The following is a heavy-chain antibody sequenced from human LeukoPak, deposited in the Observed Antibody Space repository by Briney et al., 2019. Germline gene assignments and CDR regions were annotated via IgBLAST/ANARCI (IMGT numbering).Heavy chain of an antibody. CDR2: IKSKTDGGTT. CDR3: AKPAGIAAAADDAFDI. Sequence: GGSLRLSCAASGFTFSNAWMSWVRQAPGKGLEWVGRIKSKTDGGTTDYAAPVKGRFTISRDDSKNTLYLQMNSLKTEDTAVYYCAKPAGIAAAADDAFDIWGQGTMVTVSS. D-gene: IGHD6-13*01. V-gene: IGHV3-15*01. CDR1: GFTFSNAW. J-gene: IGHJ3*02.